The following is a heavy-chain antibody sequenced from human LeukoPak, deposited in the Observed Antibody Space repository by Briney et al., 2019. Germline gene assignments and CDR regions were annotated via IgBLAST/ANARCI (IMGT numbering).Heavy chain of an antibody. J-gene: IGHJ4*02. CDR1: GLTVSSYG. D-gene: IGHD3-10*01. Sequence: GGSLRLSCGASGLTVSSYGMSRVRQAPGKGLEWVSTIIGSAVNTYYADSVKGRFTTSRDDSKNTVYLQMNSLRAEDTAVYSCAKYTSGTSYRGLDQWGQGTLVTVSS. CDR3: AKYTSGTSYRGLDQ. V-gene: IGHV3-23*01. CDR2: IIGSAVNT.